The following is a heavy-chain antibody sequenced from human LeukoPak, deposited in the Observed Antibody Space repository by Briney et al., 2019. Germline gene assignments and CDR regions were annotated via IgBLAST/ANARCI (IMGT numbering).Heavy chain of an antibody. V-gene: IGHV3-21*04. CDR1: GFTFSSYS. CDR2: ISSSSSYI. D-gene: IGHD6-13*01. Sequence: GGSLRLSCAASGFTFSSYSMNWVRQAPGKGLEWVSSISSSSSYIYYADSVKGRFTISRDNAKNMLYLQMYSLGAEDTAIYYCAKGAAAGLVDWFDPWGQGTLVTVSS. J-gene: IGHJ5*02. CDR3: AKGAAAGLVDWFDP.